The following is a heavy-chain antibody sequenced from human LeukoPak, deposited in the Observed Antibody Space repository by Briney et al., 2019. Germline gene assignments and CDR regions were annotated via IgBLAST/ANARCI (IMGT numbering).Heavy chain of an antibody. CDR2: IYHSGST. CDR1: GYSISSGYY. CDR3: GTKAYKAFTD. Sequence: PSETLSLTCTVSGYSISSGYYWGWIRQPPGEGLEWIGSIYHSGSTYSNPSLKSRVTISVDTSKNQYSLQLSSVTAADTAVYYWGTKAYKAFTDWGQGTLVTVSS. V-gene: IGHV4-38-2*02. D-gene: IGHD1-14*01. J-gene: IGHJ4*02.